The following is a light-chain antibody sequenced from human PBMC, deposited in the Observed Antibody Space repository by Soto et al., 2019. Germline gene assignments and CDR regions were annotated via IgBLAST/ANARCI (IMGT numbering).Light chain of an antibody. V-gene: IGLV1-44*01. Sequence: QSVLTQPASASGTPGQRITISCSGSNSNIGSNNVNWYQQLPGTAPRVLIYNKSQRPSGVPDRFSSSKSGTSASLAISGLQAEDEADYYCASWDDTMNGWVFGGGTKVTVL. CDR2: NKS. CDR1: NSNIGSNN. J-gene: IGLJ3*02. CDR3: ASWDDTMNGWV.